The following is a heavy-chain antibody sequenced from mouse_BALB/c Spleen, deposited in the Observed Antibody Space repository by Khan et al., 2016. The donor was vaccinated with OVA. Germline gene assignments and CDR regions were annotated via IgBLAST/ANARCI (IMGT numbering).Heavy chain of an antibody. CDR2: IYPYNDDT. J-gene: IGHJ2*01. CDR3: ARNYRYDVYFDY. CDR1: GYTFTSYV. Sequence: VQLKQSGPELVKPGASVKMSCKASGYTFTSYVMHWVRQKSGQGLEWIGYIYPYNDDTKFNEKFKGKATLTSDKSSSKACMELSSLTSEDSAVYYCARNYRYDVYFDYWGQGTTLTVSS. D-gene: IGHD2-14*01. V-gene: IGHV1S136*01.